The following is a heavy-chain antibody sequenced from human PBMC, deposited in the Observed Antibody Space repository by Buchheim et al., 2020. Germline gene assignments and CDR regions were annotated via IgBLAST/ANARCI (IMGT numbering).Heavy chain of an antibody. D-gene: IGHD2-15*01. V-gene: IGHV1-46*01. CDR1: GYTFTSYY. CDR2: INPSGGST. Sequence: QVQLVQSGAEVKKPGASVKVSCKASGYTFTSYYMHWVRQAPGQGLEWMGIINPSGGSTSYAQKFQGRVTMTRATPTSTVYMELSSLRSEDTAVYYCARDGVVVVAAYYYYYGMDVWGQGTT. J-gene: IGHJ6*02. CDR3: ARDGVVVVAAYYYYYGMDV.